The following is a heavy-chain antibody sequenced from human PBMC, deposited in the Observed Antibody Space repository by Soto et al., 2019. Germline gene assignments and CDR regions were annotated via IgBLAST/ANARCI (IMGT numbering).Heavy chain of an antibody. CDR1: GFSLSSTRVA. V-gene: IGHV2-5*02. Sequence: QITLKESGPTLVKPTQTLTLTCTFSGFSLSSTRVAVGWIRQPPGKALEWLALIYWDDDKRYRPFLKRRLTITKASSKNRVVLTITIMDHVDTATYYCAHSVVAGLGYYFDYWGQGTLVTVSS. D-gene: IGHD6-19*01. J-gene: IGHJ4*02. CDR2: IYWDDDK. CDR3: AHSVVAGLGYYFDY.